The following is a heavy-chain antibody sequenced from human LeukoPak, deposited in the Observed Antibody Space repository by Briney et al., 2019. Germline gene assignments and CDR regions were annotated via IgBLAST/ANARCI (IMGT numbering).Heavy chain of an antibody. J-gene: IGHJ6*02. CDR3: ARGRLQLWSFPLPYNHYAIDV. D-gene: IGHD5-18*01. CDR1: GGSFSDYS. Sequence: SETLSLTCAVYGGSFSDYSWTWIRQPPGKGLEWIGEINQSGGTNHNPSLMSRVIMSVDTSKNQISLKVNSVTAADTAVYFCARGRLQLWSFPLPYNHYAIDVWGQGTTVTVSS. V-gene: IGHV4-34*01. CDR2: INQSGGT.